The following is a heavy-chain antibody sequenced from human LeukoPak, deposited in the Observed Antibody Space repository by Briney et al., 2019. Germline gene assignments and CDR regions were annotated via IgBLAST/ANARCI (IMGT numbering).Heavy chain of an antibody. D-gene: IGHD1-26*01. CDR1: GGSISSYY. CDR3: AKTSYIGRGNWFDP. Sequence: SETLSLTCTVSGGSISSYYWSWIRQPPGKGLEWIGYISYSGSTNYNPSLKSRVTISIDTSRNQFSLKLNSVTAADTAVYYCAKTSYIGRGNWFDPWGQGTLVTVSS. V-gene: IGHV4-59*01. CDR2: ISYSGST. J-gene: IGHJ5*02.